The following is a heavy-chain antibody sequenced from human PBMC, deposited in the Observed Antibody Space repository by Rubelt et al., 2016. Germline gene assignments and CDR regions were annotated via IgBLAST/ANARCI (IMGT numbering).Heavy chain of an antibody. CDR2: INHSGST. CDR3: ARGRMGFHYYDYGMDV. Sequence: QVQLQQWGAGLLKPSETLSLTCAVYGGSFSGYYWSWIRQPPGKGLEWIGEINHSGSTNYNPSLQSRVTICVSTCKNQFSLKLRSVTAADTSVDYCARGRMGFHYYDYGMDVWGQGTTVTVSS. D-gene: IGHD1-26*01. J-gene: IGHJ6*02. V-gene: IGHV4-34*01. CDR1: GGSFSGYY.